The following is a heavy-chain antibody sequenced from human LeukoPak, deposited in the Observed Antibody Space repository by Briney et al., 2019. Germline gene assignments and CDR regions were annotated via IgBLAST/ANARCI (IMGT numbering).Heavy chain of an antibody. V-gene: IGHV1-18*01. CDR3: AIALRMVRGVIGYSWFDP. J-gene: IGHJ5*02. CDR2: ISAYNGNT. CDR1: GYTFTSYG. Sequence: ATVKVSCKASGYTFTSYGISWVRQAPGQGLEWMGWISAYNGNTNYAQKLQGRVTMTTDTSTSTAYMELRSLRSDDTAVYYCAIALRMVRGVIGYSWFDPWGQGTLVTVSS. D-gene: IGHD3-10*01.